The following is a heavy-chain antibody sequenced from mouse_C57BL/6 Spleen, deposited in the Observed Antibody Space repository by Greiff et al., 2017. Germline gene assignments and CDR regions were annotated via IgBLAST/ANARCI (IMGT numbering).Heavy chain of an antibody. V-gene: IGHV1-4*01. Sequence: QVQLKQSGAELARPGASVKMSCKASGYTFTSYTMHWVKQRPGQGLEWIGYINPSSGYTKYNQKFKDKATLTADKSSSTAYMQLSSLTSEDSAVYYCARSYCGYAMDYWGQGTSVTVSS. CDR2: INPSSGYT. J-gene: IGHJ4*01. CDR3: ARSYCGYAMDY. CDR1: GYTFTSYT. D-gene: IGHD2-10*01.